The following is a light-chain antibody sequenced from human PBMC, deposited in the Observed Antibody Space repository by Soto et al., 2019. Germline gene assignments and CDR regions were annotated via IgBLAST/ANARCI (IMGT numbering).Light chain of an antibody. CDR1: SSNIGSNY. CDR3: AVWDNSLSGVV. CDR2: RNN. J-gene: IGLJ2*01. Sequence: QSVLTQPPSASGTPRQRVTISCSGSSSNIGSNYVYWYQQLPGTAPKLLIYRNNQRPSGVPDRFSGSKSGTSASLAISGLRSEDEAYYYCAVWDNSLSGVVFGGGTKLTVL. V-gene: IGLV1-47*01.